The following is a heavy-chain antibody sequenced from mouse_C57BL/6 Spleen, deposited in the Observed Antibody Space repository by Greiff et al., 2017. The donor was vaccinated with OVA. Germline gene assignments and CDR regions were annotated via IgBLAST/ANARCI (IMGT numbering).Heavy chain of an antibody. D-gene: IGHD1-1*01. Sequence: VQLQQPGAELVKPGASVKLSCKASGYTFTSYWMQWVKQRPGQGLEWIGEIDPSDSYTNYNQKFKGKATLTVDTSSSTAYMQLSSLTSEDSAVYYCARGTTVVGGFDYWGQGTTLTVSS. CDR1: GYTFTSYW. J-gene: IGHJ2*01. CDR3: ARGTTVVGGFDY. CDR2: IDPSDSYT. V-gene: IGHV1-50*01.